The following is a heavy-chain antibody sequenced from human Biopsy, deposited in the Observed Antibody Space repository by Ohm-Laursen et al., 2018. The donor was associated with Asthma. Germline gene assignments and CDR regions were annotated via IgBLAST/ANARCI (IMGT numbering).Heavy chain of an antibody. Sequence: VKVSCKVSGFSFDNYFMHWVRQAPGQGLEWMGIINPSGAGTRYAEKFKGRLIVSRDASTSTAFMELRSLRSDDTAIYFCARARETTNYGDSDFDIWGQGTLITVSS. CDR2: INPSGAGT. D-gene: IGHD2-8*01. CDR1: GFSFDNYF. V-gene: IGHV1-46*02. J-gene: IGHJ4*02. CDR3: ARARETTNYGDSDFDI.